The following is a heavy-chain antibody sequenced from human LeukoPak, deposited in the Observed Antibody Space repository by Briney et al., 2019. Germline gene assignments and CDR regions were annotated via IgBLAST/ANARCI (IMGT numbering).Heavy chain of an antibody. CDR1: GFTFDEYA. Sequence: GGSLRLSCAASGFTFDEYAMHWVRQAPGKGLEWVSGISWNSGSKGYAGSVKGRFTISRDNSKSTLYLQMNSLRPEDTAVYYCVRDQVSYYFDYWGQGTLVTVSS. J-gene: IGHJ4*02. CDR3: VRDQVSYYFDY. V-gene: IGHV3-9*01. CDR2: ISWNSGSK.